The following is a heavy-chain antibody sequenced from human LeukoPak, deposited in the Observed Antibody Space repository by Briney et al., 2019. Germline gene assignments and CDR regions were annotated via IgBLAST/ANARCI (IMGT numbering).Heavy chain of an antibody. V-gene: IGHV3-7*01. CDR1: GFTFSSYW. J-gene: IGHJ5*02. CDR3: ARDQLLQWFGDPRRWFDP. D-gene: IGHD3-10*01. CDR2: IKQDGSEK. Sequence: GGSLRLSCAASGFTFSSYWMSWVRQAPGKGLEWVANIKQDGSEKYYVDSVKGRFTISRDNAKNSLYLQMNSLRAEDTAVYYCARDQLLQWFGDPRRWFDPWGQGTLVTVSS.